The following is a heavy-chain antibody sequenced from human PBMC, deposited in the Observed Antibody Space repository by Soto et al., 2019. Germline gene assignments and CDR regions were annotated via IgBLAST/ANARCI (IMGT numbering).Heavy chain of an antibody. Sequence: QVQLQESGPGLVKPSQTLSLTCTVSGGSISSGDYYWSWIRQPPGKGLEWIGYIYYSGSTYYNPSLMSRVTISVDTSKNQFSLKLSSVTAADTAVYYCARAVPAAYYYYYGMDVWGQGTTVTVSS. J-gene: IGHJ6*02. CDR2: IYYSGST. V-gene: IGHV4-30-4*01. D-gene: IGHD2-2*01. CDR3: ARAVPAAYYYYYGMDV. CDR1: GGSISSGDYY.